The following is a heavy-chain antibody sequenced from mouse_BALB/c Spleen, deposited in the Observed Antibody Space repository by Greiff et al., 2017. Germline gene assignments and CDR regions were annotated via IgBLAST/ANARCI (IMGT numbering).Heavy chain of an antibody. CDR3: ARWGRRCFDY. J-gene: IGHJ2*01. CDR1: GYTFTSYN. CDR2: IYPGNGDT. Sequence: QVQLQQPGAELVKPGASVKMSCKASGYTFTSYNMHWVKQTPGQGLEWIGAIYPGNGDTSYNQKFKGKATLTADKSSSTAYMQLSSLTSEDSAVYYCARWGRRCFDYWGQGTTLTVSS. V-gene: IGHV1-12*01.